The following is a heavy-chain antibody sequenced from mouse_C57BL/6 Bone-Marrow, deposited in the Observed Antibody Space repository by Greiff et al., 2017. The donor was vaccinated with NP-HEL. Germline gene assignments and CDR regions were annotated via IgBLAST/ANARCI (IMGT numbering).Heavy chain of an antibody. D-gene: IGHD4-1*01. Sequence: EVQLVESGGGLVQPGGSLSLSCAASGFTFTDYYMSWVRQPPGKALEWLGFIRNKPNGYTTEYSASVKGRFTISRDNSQSILYLQMKALRAEDSATYYCARPGTDYYAMDYWGQGTSVTVSS. J-gene: IGHJ4*01. CDR2: IRNKPNGYTT. CDR1: GFTFTDYY. V-gene: IGHV7-3*01. CDR3: ARPGTDYYAMDY.